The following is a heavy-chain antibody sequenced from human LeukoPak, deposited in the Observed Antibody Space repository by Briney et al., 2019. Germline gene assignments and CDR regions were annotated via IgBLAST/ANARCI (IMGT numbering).Heavy chain of an antibody. D-gene: IGHD6-19*01. CDR1: GFTFSSYG. V-gene: IGHV3-23*01. J-gene: IGHJ5*02. CDR2: MSGSGGST. CDR3: AKDGNKQWLVAGNWFNP. Sequence: PGGSLRLSCAASGFTFSSYGMHWVRQAPGKGLEWVSAMSGSGGSTYYADSVRGRFTISRDNSKNTLYLQMSRLRAEDKAVYYCAKDGNKQWLVAGNWFNPWGQGTLVTVSS.